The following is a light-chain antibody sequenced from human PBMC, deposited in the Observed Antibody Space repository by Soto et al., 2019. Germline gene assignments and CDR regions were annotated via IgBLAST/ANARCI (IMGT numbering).Light chain of an antibody. CDR3: QQSYNTPLT. Sequence: DIQMTQSPSSLSASVGDIVTITCRAGQGISTYLNWYQQKPGKAPKILIYDASSLQIGVPSRFSGSGSGTGFTLTISSLQPEDFATYYCQQSYNTPLTFGGGTKVDI. J-gene: IGKJ4*01. CDR2: DAS. CDR1: QGISTY. V-gene: IGKV1-39*01.